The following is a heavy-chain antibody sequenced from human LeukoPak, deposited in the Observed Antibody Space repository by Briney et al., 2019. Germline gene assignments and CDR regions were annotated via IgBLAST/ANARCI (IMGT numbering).Heavy chain of an antibody. J-gene: IGHJ6*03. CDR2: INAGNGNT. D-gene: IGHD2-2*02. CDR1: GYTFTSYA. Sequence: ASVKVSCKASGYTFTSYAMHWVRQAPGQRLEWMGWINAGNGNTKYSQKFQGRVTITRDTSASTAYMELSSLRSEDTAVYYCARDGGYCSSTSCYTLHYYYYMDVRGKGTTVTVSS. CDR3: ARDGGYCSSTSCYTLHYYYYMDV. V-gene: IGHV1-3*01.